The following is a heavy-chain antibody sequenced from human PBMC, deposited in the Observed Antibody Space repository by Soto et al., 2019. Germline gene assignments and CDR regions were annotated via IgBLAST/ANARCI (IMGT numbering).Heavy chain of an antibody. J-gene: IGHJ4*02. D-gene: IGHD1-7*01. CDR3: ASRDPGTSVDY. V-gene: IGHV4-4*02. CDR2: IYRTGST. CDR1: GGSFTSNNW. Sequence: RSLTCAVSGGSFTSNNWWTWVRQPPGQGLEWIGEIYRTGSTNYNPSLKSRVTISLDKSENQFSLKVTSLAAADTAVYYCASRDPGTSVDYWGQGTLVTVS.